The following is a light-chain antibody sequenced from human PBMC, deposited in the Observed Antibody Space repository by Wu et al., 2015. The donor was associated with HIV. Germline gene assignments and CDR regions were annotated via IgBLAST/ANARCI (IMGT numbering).Light chain of an antibody. CDR1: QSVSSNS. V-gene: IGKV3-20*01. J-gene: IGKJ5*01. Sequence: EIVLTQSPGTLSLSPGERATLSCRASQSVSSNSLTWYQQRPGQAPRLLVFGASSRATGIPDRCSGSGSGTDFTLTISRLEPEDFAVYYCQQYGGSPITFGQGTRLEIK. CDR2: GAS. CDR3: QQYGGSPIT.